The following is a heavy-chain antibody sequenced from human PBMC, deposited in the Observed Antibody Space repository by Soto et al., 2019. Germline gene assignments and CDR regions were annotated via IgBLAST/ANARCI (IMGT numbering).Heavy chain of an antibody. CDR3: ARRWSWGGMDV. CDR1: GFTFSSYW. D-gene: IGHD1-26*01. CDR2: INSDGSST. Sequence: HPGGSLRLSCAASGFTFSSYWMHWVRQAPGKGLVWVSRINSDGSSTSYADSVKGRFTISRDNAKNTLYLQMNSLRAEDTAVYYCARRWSWGGMDVWGQGTTVTVSS. V-gene: IGHV3-74*01. J-gene: IGHJ6*02.